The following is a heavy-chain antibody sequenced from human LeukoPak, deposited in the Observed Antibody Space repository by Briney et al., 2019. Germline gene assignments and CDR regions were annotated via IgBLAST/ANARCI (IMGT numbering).Heavy chain of an antibody. CDR3: ARGFDSKSTYFDY. CDR1: GGSVSSYY. Sequence: SETLSLTCTVSGGSVSSYYWSWIRRPPGRGLEWIAYLSHRGSSDSNPSLTSRVTTLVDTSKNQFSLRLTSVTAADTAVYYCARGFDSKSTYFDYWGQGTLVTVSS. V-gene: IGHV4-59*02. CDR2: LSHRGSS. J-gene: IGHJ4*02. D-gene: IGHD5-12*01.